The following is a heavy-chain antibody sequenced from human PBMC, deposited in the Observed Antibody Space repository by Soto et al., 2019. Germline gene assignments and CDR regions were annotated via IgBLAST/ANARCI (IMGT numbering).Heavy chain of an antibody. J-gene: IGHJ3*02. CDR3: ARYDNSGSHGFDI. D-gene: IGHD3-22*01. Sequence: SETLSLTCTVSGGGSISSSSYYWRWIRQPPGKGLEWIGSINHRGSIYYNPSLKSRVTISVDTSKNQFSLKLSSVTAADTAVYYCARYDNSGSHGFDIWGQGTMVTVSS. CDR2: INHRGSI. CDR1: GGGSISSSSYY. V-gene: IGHV4-39*07.